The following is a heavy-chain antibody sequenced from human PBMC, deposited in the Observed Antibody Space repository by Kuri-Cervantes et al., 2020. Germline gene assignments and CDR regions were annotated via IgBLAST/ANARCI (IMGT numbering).Heavy chain of an antibody. J-gene: IGHJ5*02. D-gene: IGHD3-10*01. Sequence: GGSLRLSCAASGFTFSSYGMHWVRQAPGKGLEWVAVISYDGSNKYYADSVKGRFTISRDNPKNTLYLQMNSLRAEDTAVYYCAKDLEYGSGKWGGQPNWFDPWGQGTLVTVSS. CDR3: AKDLEYGSGKWGGQPNWFDP. CDR1: GFTFSSYG. CDR2: ISYDGSNK. V-gene: IGHV3-30*18.